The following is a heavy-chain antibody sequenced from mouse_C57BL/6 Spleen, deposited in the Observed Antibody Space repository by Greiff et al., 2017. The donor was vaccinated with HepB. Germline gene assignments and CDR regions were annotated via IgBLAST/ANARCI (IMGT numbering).Heavy chain of an antibody. CDR2: IDPSDSET. V-gene: IGHV1-52*01. J-gene: IGHJ2*01. CDR3: ARGVVEDYFDY. D-gene: IGHD1-1*01. Sequence: QVQLKQPGAELVRPGSSVKLSCKASGYTFTSYWMHWVKQRPIQGLEWIGNIDPSDSETHYNQKFKDKATLTVDKSSSTAYMQLSSLTSEDSAVYYCARGVVEDYFDYWGQGTTLTVSS. CDR1: GYTFTSYW.